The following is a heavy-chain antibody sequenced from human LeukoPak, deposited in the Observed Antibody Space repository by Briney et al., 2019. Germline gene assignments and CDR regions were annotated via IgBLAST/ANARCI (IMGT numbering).Heavy chain of an antibody. D-gene: IGHD3-16*01. Sequence: GGSLRLSCAASGFTFSSYDMPWVRQATGKGLEWVSAIGTAGDTYYPGSVKGRFTISRENAKNSLYLQMNSLRAGGTAVYYCARATRYYDYVWGSLAFDIWGQGTMVTVSS. CDR3: ARATRYYDYVWGSLAFDI. CDR1: GFTFSSYD. J-gene: IGHJ3*02. CDR2: IGTAGDT. V-gene: IGHV3-13*01.